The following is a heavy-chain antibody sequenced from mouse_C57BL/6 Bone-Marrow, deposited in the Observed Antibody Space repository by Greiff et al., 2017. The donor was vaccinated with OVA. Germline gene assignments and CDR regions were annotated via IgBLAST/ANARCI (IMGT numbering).Heavy chain of an antibody. CDR1: GFSLTSYG. D-gene: IGHD2-4*01. CDR3: ARTDDYGLYWYFDV. V-gene: IGHV2-2*01. CDR2: IWSGGST. J-gene: IGHJ1*03. Sequence: QVQLQQSGPGLVQPSQSLSITCTVSGFSLTSYGVHWVRQSPGKGLEWLGVIWSGGSTDYNAAFISRLSISKDNSKSQVFFKMNSLQADDTAIYYCARTDDYGLYWYFDVWGTGTTVTVSS.